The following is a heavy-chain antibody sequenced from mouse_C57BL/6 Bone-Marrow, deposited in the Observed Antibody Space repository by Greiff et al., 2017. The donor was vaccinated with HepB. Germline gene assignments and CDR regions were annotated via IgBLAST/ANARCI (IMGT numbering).Heavy chain of an antibody. CDR2: ISDGGSYT. CDR1: GFTFSSYA. Sequence: DVHLVESGGGLVKPGGSLKLSCAASGFTFSSYAMSWVRQTPEKRLEWVATISDGGSYTYYPDNVKGRFTISRDNAKNNLYLQMSHLKSEDTAMYYCASYGSSYDYAMDYWGQGTSVTVSS. V-gene: IGHV5-4*01. D-gene: IGHD1-1*01. J-gene: IGHJ4*01. CDR3: ASYGSSYDYAMDY.